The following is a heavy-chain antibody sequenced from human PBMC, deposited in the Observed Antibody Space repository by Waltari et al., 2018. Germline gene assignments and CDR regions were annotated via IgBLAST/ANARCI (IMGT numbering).Heavy chain of an antibody. V-gene: IGHV4-38-2*01. J-gene: IGHJ4*02. Sequence: QVQLQESGPGLVKPSETLSLTCAVSGYSIRSGYYWGWTRQPPGKGLEWIGGIYHSGSTYYYPSLNSRVTISVATSKNQFSLNLSSVTAADTAVYYCASRIVGATNFDYWGQGTLVSVSS. D-gene: IGHD1-26*01. CDR3: ASRIVGATNFDY. CDR2: IYHSGST. CDR1: GYSIRSGYY.